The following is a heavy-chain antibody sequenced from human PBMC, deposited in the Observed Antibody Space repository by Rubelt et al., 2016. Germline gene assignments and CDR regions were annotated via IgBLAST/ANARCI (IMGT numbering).Heavy chain of an antibody. V-gene: IGHV4-4*07. J-gene: IGHJ6*02. Sequence: VQLQESGPGLVKPSETLSLTCTVSGASMNSHYWNWIRQPAGKGLEWIGRIHTSGSTNYNPSFKSRVTMSVDTSKSQFSLKLSSVTAAATAVSYCASDSGGGYYYYYNGMDVWGQGTTVTVSS. CDR2: IHTSGST. CDR1: GASMNSHY. CDR3: ASDSGGGYYYYYNGMDV. D-gene: IGHD2-15*01.